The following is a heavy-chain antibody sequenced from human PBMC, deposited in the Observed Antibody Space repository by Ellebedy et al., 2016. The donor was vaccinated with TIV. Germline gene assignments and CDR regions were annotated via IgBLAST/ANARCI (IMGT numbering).Heavy chain of an antibody. CDR3: ARGGRNYADY. CDR2: ISTYEGDT. Sequence: AASVKVSCKASGYTFVRYGLSWVRQAPGQGLEYMGWISTYEGDTSYAQKLQGRVTMTTDTSTTTAYMELRSLRSDDTAMYYCARGGRNYADYWGPGTLVTVSS. V-gene: IGHV1-18*01. CDR1: GYTFVRYG. J-gene: IGHJ4*02.